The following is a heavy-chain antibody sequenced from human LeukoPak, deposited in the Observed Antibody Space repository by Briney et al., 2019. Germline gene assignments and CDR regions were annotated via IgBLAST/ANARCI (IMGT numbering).Heavy chain of an antibody. J-gene: IGHJ3*02. Sequence: SETLSLTCTVSGYSISSGYYWGWIRQPPGKGLEWIGSIYHSGRTFYNPSLKSRVTISVDTSKNQFSLKLTSVTAADTAVYYCARSLGGNGRRWANGRHAFDIWGQGTMVTVSS. CDR2: IYHSGRT. CDR1: GYSISSGYY. CDR3: ARSLGGNGRRWANGRHAFDI. V-gene: IGHV4-38-2*02. D-gene: IGHD4-23*01.